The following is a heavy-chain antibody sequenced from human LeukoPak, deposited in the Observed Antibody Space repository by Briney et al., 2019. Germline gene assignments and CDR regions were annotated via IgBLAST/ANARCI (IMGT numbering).Heavy chain of an antibody. CDR1: GGSISTYY. CDR3: TRTYSSSSIDY. Sequence: PSETLSLTCTVFGGSISTYYWSWIRQPPGKGLEWLGYIFYTGSTNYNPSLKSRVTISIDTSKNQFSLKLSSVTAADTAVYYCTRTYSSSSIDYWGQGALVTVSS. J-gene: IGHJ4*02. V-gene: IGHV4-59*01. D-gene: IGHD6-6*01. CDR2: IFYTGST.